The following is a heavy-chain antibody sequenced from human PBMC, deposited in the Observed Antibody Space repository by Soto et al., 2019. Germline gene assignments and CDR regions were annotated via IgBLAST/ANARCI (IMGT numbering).Heavy chain of an antibody. D-gene: IGHD2-21*02. J-gene: IGHJ4*02. CDR2: INPSGGST. V-gene: IGHV1-46*03. Sequence: QVQLVQSGAEVKKPGASVKVSCKASGYTFTSYYMHWVRQAPGQGLEWMGIINPSGGSTSYAQKCQSRVXXTXDXXTSTVYMELSSLRSEDTAVYYCASAYCGGDCYWGYWGQGTLVTVSS. CDR3: ASAYCGGDCYWGY. CDR1: GYTFTSYY.